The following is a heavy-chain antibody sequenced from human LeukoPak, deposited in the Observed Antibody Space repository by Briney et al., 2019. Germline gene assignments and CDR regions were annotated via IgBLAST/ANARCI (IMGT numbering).Heavy chain of an antibody. D-gene: IGHD3-10*02. CDR2: ISSSSSYI. J-gene: IGHJ6*02. CDR1: GFTFSSYG. Sequence: PGRSLRLSCTTTGFTFSSYGMHWVRQAPGKGLEWVSSISSSSSYIYYADSVKGRFTVSRDIAKNSLYLQMNSLRAEDTALYFCANYIQRPPGMDVWGQGTMVTVSS. V-gene: IGHV3-21*04. CDR3: ANYIQRPPGMDV.